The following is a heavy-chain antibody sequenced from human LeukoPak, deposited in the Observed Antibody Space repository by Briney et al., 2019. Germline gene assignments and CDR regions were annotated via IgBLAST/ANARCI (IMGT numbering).Heavy chain of an antibody. CDR2: VSGSGGSA. CDR1: GFTFSTYA. CDR3: AQGTYSSRSLDY. J-gene: IGHJ4*02. Sequence: PGGSLRLSCGASGFTFSTYAISWVRQAPGKGLEWVSTVSGSGGSAYYADSVKGRFTISRDNAKNTLYLQMNSLRAEDTAVYYCAQGTYSSRSLDYWGQGTLVTVSS. D-gene: IGHD6-13*01. V-gene: IGHV3-23*01.